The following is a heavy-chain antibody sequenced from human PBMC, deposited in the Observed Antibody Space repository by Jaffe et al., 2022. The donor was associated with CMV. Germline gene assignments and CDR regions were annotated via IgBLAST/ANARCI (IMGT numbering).Heavy chain of an antibody. CDR3: TRVHVRYCSGGSCYSNYYYYYMDV. Sequence: EVQLVESGGGLVQPGRSLRLSCTASGFTFGDYAMSWVRQAPGKGLEWVGFIRSKAYGGTTEYAASVKGRFTISRDDSKSIAYLQMNSLKTEDTAVYYCTRVHVRYCSGGSCYSNYYYYYMDVWGKGTTVTVSS. V-gene: IGHV3-49*04. J-gene: IGHJ6*03. CDR2: IRSKAYGGTT. D-gene: IGHD2-15*01. CDR1: GFTFGDYA.